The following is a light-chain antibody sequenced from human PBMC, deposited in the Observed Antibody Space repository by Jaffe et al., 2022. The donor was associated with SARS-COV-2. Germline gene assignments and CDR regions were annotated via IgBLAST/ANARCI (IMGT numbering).Light chain of an antibody. CDR1: SSNIGAGYD. Sequence: QSVLTQPPSVSGAPGQRVTISCTGSSSNIGAGYDVHWYQQLPGTAPKLLIYVNDIRPSGVSDRFSGSKSGTSASLAISGLQAEDVADYYCQSYDSSLSGSVFGGGTRLTVL. V-gene: IGLV1-40*01. CDR2: VND. CDR3: QSYDSSLSGSV. J-gene: IGLJ2*01.